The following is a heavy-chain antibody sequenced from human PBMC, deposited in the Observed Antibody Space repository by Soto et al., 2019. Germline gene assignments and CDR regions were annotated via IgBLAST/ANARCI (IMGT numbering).Heavy chain of an antibody. J-gene: IGHJ6*02. Sequence: ASVKVSCKASGYTFTGYYMHWVRQAPGQGLEWMGWINPNSGGTNYAQKFQGRVTMTRDTSISTAYMELSRLRSDDTAVYYCARDFWTWELRDYYYYYGMDVWGQGTTVTVSS. CDR2: INPNSGGT. D-gene: IGHD1-26*01. CDR1: GYTFTGYY. V-gene: IGHV1-2*02. CDR3: ARDFWTWELRDYYYYYGMDV.